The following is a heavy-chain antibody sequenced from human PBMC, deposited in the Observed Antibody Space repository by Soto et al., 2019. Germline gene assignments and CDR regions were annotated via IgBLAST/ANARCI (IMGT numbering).Heavy chain of an antibody. Sequence: QVQLVQSGAEVKKPGASVKVSCKASGYTFTSYDFNWVRQAAGQGLEWMGWMHPYSGNTGYAQKFRGRVTMTRDTSISTAYLELSSLRSDDTAVYYCVRGGGQLGDPNWHFDLWGRGTLVTVST. CDR2: MHPYSGNT. J-gene: IGHJ2*01. CDR3: VRGGGQLGDPNWHFDL. D-gene: IGHD6-6*01. CDR1: GYTFTSYD. V-gene: IGHV1-8*01.